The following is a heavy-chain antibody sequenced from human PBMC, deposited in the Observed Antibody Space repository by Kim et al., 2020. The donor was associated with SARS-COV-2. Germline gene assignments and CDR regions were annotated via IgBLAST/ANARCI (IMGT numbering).Heavy chain of an antibody. CDR2: TRNKANSYTT. Sequence: GGSLRLSCAASGFTFSDHYMDWVRQAPGKGLEWVGRTRNKANSYTTEYAASVKGRFTISRDDSKNSLYLQMNSLKTEDTAVYYCAREDVVVPAAFDYWGQGTLVTVSS. V-gene: IGHV3-72*01. CDR1: GFTFSDHY. CDR3: AREDVVVPAAFDY. J-gene: IGHJ4*02. D-gene: IGHD2-2*01.